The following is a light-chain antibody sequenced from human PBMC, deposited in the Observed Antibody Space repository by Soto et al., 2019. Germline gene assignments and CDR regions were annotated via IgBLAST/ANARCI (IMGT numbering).Light chain of an antibody. Sequence: QSVPTQPASVSGSPGQSISISCTGTSFDVGGYFHVSWYQQYPRKAPKLLIYDVTNRPSGVSPRFSGSKSGITASLTISGLQAEDEAVYYCSSYTSSHNLVFGGGTKVTVL. CDR1: SFDVGGYFH. CDR3: SSYTSSHNLV. V-gene: IGLV2-14*03. J-gene: IGLJ3*02. CDR2: DVT.